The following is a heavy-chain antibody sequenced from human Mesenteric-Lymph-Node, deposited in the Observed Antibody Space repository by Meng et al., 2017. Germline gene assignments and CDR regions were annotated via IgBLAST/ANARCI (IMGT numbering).Heavy chain of an antibody. Sequence: APVLVKPSGTLHLPRAVSGGYISSSNRWSWVRQPPGKGLEWIGEIYHSGSNNYNTSLKSRVTISVDKSKNQFSLKLSSVTAADTAVYYCARATYYYDSSGYSIDYWGQGTLVTVSS. CDR2: IYHSGSN. J-gene: IGHJ4*02. D-gene: IGHD3-22*01. CDR1: GGYISSSNR. CDR3: ARATYYYDSSGYSIDY. V-gene: IGHV4-4*02.